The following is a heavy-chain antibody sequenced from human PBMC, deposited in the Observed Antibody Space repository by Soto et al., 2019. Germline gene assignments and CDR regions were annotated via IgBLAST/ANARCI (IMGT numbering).Heavy chain of an antibody. CDR3: AREMDYDYIWGSYPHGSAFDI. V-gene: IGHV4-59*01. J-gene: IGHJ3*02. D-gene: IGHD3-16*02. Sequence: PSETLSLTCTVSGGSISSYYWSWIRQPPGKGLEWIGYIYYSGSTNYNPSLKSRVTISVDTSKNQFSLKLSSVTAADTAVYYCAREMDYDYIWGSYPHGSAFDIWGQGTMVTVSS. CDR2: IYYSGST. CDR1: GGSISSYY.